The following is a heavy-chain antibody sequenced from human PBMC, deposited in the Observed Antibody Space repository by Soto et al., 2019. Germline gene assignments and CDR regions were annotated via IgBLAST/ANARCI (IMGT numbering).Heavy chain of an antibody. J-gene: IGHJ4*03. CDR2: TYYSSKWYY. Sequence: QTLSLTCAITGDSVSSNSAGWSWVRQSPSRGLEWLGRTYYSSKWYYEYAVSVRGRITINSDTSKNQYSLQLNSVTPEDTAVYFCARGEQYSGRIFDYWGQGTLVTVS. CDR1: GDSVSSNSAG. V-gene: IGHV6-1*01. CDR3: ARGEQYSGRIFDY. D-gene: IGHD1-26*01.